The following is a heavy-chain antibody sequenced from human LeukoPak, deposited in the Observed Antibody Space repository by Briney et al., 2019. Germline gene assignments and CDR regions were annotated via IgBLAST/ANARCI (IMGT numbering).Heavy chain of an antibody. CDR2: IYSSGTT. D-gene: IGHD3-10*01. Sequence: PGGSLRLSCAASGFTVSSNHMSWVRQAPGQGLRWASIIYSSGTTYYADSVKGRFTISRDNSKNMLYLQMNSLRAEDTAVYYCGSSGTDTRFDYWGQGTLVTVSS. J-gene: IGHJ4*02. V-gene: IGHV3-53*01. CDR1: GFTVSSNH. CDR3: GSSGTDTRFDY.